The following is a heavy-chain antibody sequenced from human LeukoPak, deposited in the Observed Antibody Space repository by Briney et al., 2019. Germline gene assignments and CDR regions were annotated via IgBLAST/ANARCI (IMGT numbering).Heavy chain of an antibody. V-gene: IGHV3-21*01. J-gene: IGHJ5*02. CDR3: AKSVPAAGGDWFDP. CDR1: GFTFSSYS. D-gene: IGHD2-2*01. Sequence: PGGSLRLSCAASGFTFSSYSMNWVRQAPGKGLEWVSSISSSSSYIYYADSVKGRFTISRDNAKNSLYLQMNSLRAEDTAVYYCAKSVPAAGGDWFDPWGQGTLVTVSS. CDR2: ISSSSSYI.